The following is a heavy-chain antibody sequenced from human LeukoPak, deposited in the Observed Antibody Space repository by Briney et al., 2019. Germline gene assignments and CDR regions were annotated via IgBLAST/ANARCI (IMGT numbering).Heavy chain of an antibody. CDR3: ARDNSIADRGWWFDP. J-gene: IGHJ5*02. Sequence: AASVKVSCKASGYIFTNHYMHWVRQAPGQGLEWMGLINPSGSSTPYAEKFRGRIIMTRDMSTATDYMELSSLRSEDTAVYYCARDNSIADRGWWFDPWGQGTLVTVSS. CDR1: GYIFTNHY. D-gene: IGHD4-23*01. V-gene: IGHV1-46*01. CDR2: INPSGSST.